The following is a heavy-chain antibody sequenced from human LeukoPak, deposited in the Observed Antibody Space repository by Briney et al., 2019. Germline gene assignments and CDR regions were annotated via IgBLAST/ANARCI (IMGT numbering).Heavy chain of an antibody. D-gene: IGHD5-24*01. V-gene: IGHV3-30*02. J-gene: IGHJ4*02. CDR3: AKDDWGDGYNSGPDY. CDR2: IRYDGSNK. Sequence: GGSLRLSCAASGFTFSSYGMHWVRQAPGKGLEWVAFIRYDGSNKYYADSVKGRFTISRDNSKNTLYLQMNSLRAEDTAVYYCAKDDWGDGYNSGPDYWGQGTLVTVSS. CDR1: GFTFSSYG.